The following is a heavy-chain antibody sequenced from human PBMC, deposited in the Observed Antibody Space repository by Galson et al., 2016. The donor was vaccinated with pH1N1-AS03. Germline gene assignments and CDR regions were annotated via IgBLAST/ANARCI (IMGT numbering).Heavy chain of an antibody. V-gene: IGHV3-23*01. CDR3: AKDRSSRNVLGAYDY. D-gene: IGHD3-10*02. J-gene: IGHJ4*02. CDR1: GFTFSNYG. CDR2: ISSGNT. Sequence: SLRLSCAGSGFTFSNYGMSWVRQAPGKGLEWVSDISSGNTYHADSVKGRFTISRDDSKNTLYLQMNSLRAEDTAVYYCAKDRSSRNVLGAYDYWGQGTLVTVSS.